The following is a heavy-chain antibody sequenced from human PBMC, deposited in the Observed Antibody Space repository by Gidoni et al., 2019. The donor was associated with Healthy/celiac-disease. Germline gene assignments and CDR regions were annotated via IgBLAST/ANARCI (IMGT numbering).Heavy chain of an antibody. Sequence: EVQLVESGGGLVQPGGSLKLSCAASGFTFSGSAMHWVRQASGKGLEWVGRIRSKANSYATAYAASVKGRFTISRDDSKNTAYLQMNSLKTEDTAVYYCTGPVDTAMATGGYWGQGTLVTVSS. CDR2: IRSKANSYAT. CDR1: GFTFSGSA. CDR3: TGPVDTAMATGGY. V-gene: IGHV3-73*02. J-gene: IGHJ4*02. D-gene: IGHD5-18*01.